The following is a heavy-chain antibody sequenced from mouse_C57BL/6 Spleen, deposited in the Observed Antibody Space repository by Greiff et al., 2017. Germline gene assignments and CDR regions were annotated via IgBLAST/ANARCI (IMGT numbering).Heavy chain of an antibody. V-gene: IGHV1-76*01. CDR3: ARSTGTFDY. Sequence: QVQLQQPGTELVKPGASVKLSCKASGYTFTDYYINWVKQRPGQGLEWIARIYPGSGNTYYNEKVKGKATLTAEKSSSTAYMQLSNLTSEDSAVYFCARSTGTFDYWGQGTTLTVSS. CDR2: IYPGSGNT. D-gene: IGHD4-1*01. J-gene: IGHJ2*01. CDR1: GYTFTDYY.